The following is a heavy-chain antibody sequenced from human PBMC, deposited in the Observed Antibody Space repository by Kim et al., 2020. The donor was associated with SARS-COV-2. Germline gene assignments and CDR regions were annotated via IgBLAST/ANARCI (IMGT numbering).Heavy chain of an antibody. V-gene: IGHV4-59*01. CDR3: ARDVNGDYAGAFDI. CDR2: IYYSGST. Sequence: SETLSLTCTVSGGSISSYYWSWIRQPPGKGLEWIGYIYYSGSTNYNPSLKSRVTISVDTSKNQFSLKLSSVTAADTAVYYCARDVNGDYAGAFDIWGQGTMVTVSS. D-gene: IGHD4-17*01. CDR1: GGSISSYY. J-gene: IGHJ3*02.